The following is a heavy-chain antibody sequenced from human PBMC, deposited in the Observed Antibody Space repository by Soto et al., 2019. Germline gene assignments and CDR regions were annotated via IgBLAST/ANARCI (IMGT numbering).Heavy chain of an antibody. Sequence: SETLSLTCAVSGYSINSDYYWGWIRQPPGKGLEWIGSVDHSGRTYYSPSLRSRPTIFIDTSKNQFSLRLTSVTAADTAMYFCAKKGYYPSGKINLFDSWGPGTLVTVSS. CDR2: VDHSGRT. CDR1: GYSINSDYY. J-gene: IGHJ4*02. D-gene: IGHD3-10*01. CDR3: AKKGYYPSGKINLFDS. V-gene: IGHV4-38-2*01.